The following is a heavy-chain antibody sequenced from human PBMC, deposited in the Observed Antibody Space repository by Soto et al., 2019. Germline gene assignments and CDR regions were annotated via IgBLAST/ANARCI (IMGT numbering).Heavy chain of an antibody. J-gene: IGHJ4*02. CDR1: GFTFSSYA. CDR2: ISYDGSNK. V-gene: IGHV3-30-3*01. CDR3: AREVPPKV. Sequence: PGGSLRLSCAASGFTFSSYAMHWVRQAPGKGLEWVAVISYDGSNKYYADSVKGRFTISRDNSKNTLYLQMNSLRAEDTAVYHCAREVPPKVWGQGTLVTVS.